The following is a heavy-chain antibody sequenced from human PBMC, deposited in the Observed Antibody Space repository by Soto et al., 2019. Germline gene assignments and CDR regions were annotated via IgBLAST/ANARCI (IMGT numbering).Heavy chain of an antibody. V-gene: IGHV4-34*04. CDR1: GGSFSAFY. J-gene: IGHJ6*02. CDR3: TRGRPKSSGGFVHYYYDPIDV. Sequence: QVQLHQWGAGQLKASETLSLTCAVYGGSFSAFYWSWIRQPPGKGLEWIGDINHSGSSTNSPSHKRRGYITVDTSKNQFSKKLNSVTATETAVYYCTRGRPKSSGGFVHYYYDPIDVWGQETTVTVS. CDR2: INHSGSS. D-gene: IGHD6-19*01.